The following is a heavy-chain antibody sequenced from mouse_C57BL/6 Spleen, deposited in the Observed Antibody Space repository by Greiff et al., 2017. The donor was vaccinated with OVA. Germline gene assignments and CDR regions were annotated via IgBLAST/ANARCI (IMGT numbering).Heavy chain of an antibody. CDR1: GYTFTSYW. CDR3: ARVGLYYSSLDY. J-gene: IGHJ2*01. CDR2: IYPSDSET. D-gene: IGHD1-1*01. Sequence: VQLKQSGAELVRPGSSVKLSCKASGYTFTSYWMDWVKQRPGQGLEWIGNIYPSDSETHYNQKFKDKATLTVDKSSSTAYMQLSSLTSEDSAVYYCARVGLYYSSLDYWGQGTTLTVSS. V-gene: IGHV1-61*01.